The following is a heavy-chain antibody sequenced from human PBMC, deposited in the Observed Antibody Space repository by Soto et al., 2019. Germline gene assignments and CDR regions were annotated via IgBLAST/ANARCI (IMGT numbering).Heavy chain of an antibody. D-gene: IGHD2-21*01. CDR2: IYYGGTS. J-gene: IGHJ5*02. CDR1: GGSISPYY. Sequence: QVQLQESGPGLVQPSETLSLTCTVSGGSISPYYWSWIRQPPGKGLEWVGYIYYGGTSSYNPSLKCRVTIALETSKSQISLRLTSVTAADTAVYYCARLGAYYQSLDPWGPGTLVTVSS. CDR3: ARLGAYYQSLDP. V-gene: IGHV4-59*08.